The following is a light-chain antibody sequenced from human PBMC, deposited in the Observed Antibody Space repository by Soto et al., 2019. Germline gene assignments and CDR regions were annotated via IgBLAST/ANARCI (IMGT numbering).Light chain of an antibody. Sequence: IVFKLSAGTVSLSPGERATLSCRASQSVSSSYLAWYQQKPGQAPRLLIYGASSRATGLPDRFSGSGSGTDFTLTISRLEPEDFAVYYCQQYVSSPPSITFGQGTRLEIK. V-gene: IGKV3-20*01. CDR2: GAS. CDR3: QQYVSSPPSIT. CDR1: QSVSSSY. J-gene: IGKJ5*01.